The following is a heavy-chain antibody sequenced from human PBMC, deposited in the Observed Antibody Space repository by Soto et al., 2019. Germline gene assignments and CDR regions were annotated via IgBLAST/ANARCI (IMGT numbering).Heavy chain of an antibody. V-gene: IGHV3-33*01. Sequence: GGSLRLSCAASGFTFSSYGMHWVRQAPGKGLEWVAVIWYDGSNKYYADSVKGRFTISRDNSKNTLYLQMNSLRAEDTAVYYCARGVDTAMVPHFDYWGQGTLVTVSS. J-gene: IGHJ4*02. CDR1: GFTFSSYG. CDR2: IWYDGSNK. D-gene: IGHD5-18*01. CDR3: ARGVDTAMVPHFDY.